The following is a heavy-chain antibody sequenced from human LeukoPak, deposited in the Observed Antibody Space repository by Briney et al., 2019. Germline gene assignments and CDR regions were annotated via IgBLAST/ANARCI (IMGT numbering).Heavy chain of an antibody. V-gene: IGHV3-30*03. Sequence: PGGSLRLSCAASGFTFSGYGMRWVRQAPGKGLEWVAVISYDGSNKYYADSVKGRFTISRDNSKNTRYVQMTSLRAEDTAVYYCESSGWYRYDHYFAYWGQGTLVTVSS. CDR1: GFTFSGYG. CDR2: ISYDGSNK. CDR3: ESSGWYRYDHYFAY. D-gene: IGHD6-19*01. J-gene: IGHJ4*02.